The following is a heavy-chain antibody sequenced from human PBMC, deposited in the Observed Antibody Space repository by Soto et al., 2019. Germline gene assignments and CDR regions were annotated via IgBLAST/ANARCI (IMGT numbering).Heavy chain of an antibody. CDR2: ISYDGSNK. CDR3: ARDRGAFDI. J-gene: IGHJ3*02. CDR1: GFSFGSYA. Sequence: PGGSLRLSCAASGFSFGSYAMHWVRQAPGKGLEWVAVISYDGSNKYYADSVKGRFTISRDNSKNTLYLQMNSLRAEDTAVYYCARDRGAFDIWGQGTMVTVSS. V-gene: IGHV3-30-3*01.